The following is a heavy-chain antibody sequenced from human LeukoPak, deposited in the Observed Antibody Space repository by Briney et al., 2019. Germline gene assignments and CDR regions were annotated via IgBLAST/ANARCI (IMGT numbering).Heavy chain of an antibody. CDR2: IYSGGST. Sequence: GGSLRLSCAASGFTVSSNYMSWVRQAPGKGLEWVSVIYSGGSTYYADSVKGRFTISRDNSKNTLYLQMNSLRAEDTAVYYCARGLYSSGWYLGYWGQGTLVTVSS. CDR3: ARGLYSSGWYLGY. J-gene: IGHJ4*02. V-gene: IGHV3-53*01. CDR1: GFTVSSNY. D-gene: IGHD6-19*01.